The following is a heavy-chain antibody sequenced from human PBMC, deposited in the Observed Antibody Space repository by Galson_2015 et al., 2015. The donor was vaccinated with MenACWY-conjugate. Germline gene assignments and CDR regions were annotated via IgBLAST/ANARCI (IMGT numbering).Heavy chain of an antibody. D-gene: IGHD3-22*01. CDR2: IRYDGSNK. V-gene: IGHV3-30*02. CDR3: AKDRNYYDRSGSSDAYDI. Sequence: SLRLSCAASGFTFSSYGMHWVRQAPGKGLEWVAFIRYDGSNKYYGDSVKGRFTISRDNSKNTLDLQMDSLRAEDAAVYYCAKDRNYYDRSGSSDAYDIWGQGAKVTVSS. CDR1: GFTFSSYG. J-gene: IGHJ3*02.